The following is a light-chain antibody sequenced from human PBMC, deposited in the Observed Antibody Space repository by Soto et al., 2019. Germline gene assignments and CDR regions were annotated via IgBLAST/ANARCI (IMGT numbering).Light chain of an antibody. CDR1: SGHSSYI. J-gene: IGLJ3*02. CDR3: ETWDSNTHTV. Sequence: QSVLTQSSSASASLGSSVKLTCTLSSGHSSYIIAWHQQQPGKAHRYLMKLEGSGSYNKGSGVPDRFSGSSSGADRYLPISNLQFEGEADYYWETWDSNTHTVFGGGTKLTVL. V-gene: IGLV4-60*02. CDR2: LEGSGSY.